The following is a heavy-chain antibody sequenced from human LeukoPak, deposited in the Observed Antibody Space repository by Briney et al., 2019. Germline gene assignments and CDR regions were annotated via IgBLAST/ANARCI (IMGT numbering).Heavy chain of an antibody. Sequence: PGGSLRLSCAASGFTFSNAWMSWVRQAPGKGLEWVGRIKSKTDGGTTDYAAPVKGRFTISRDDSKNTLYMQMNRLKTEDTVVYYCTTDRTVVTRYYFDYWGQGTLVTASS. J-gene: IGHJ4*02. CDR2: IKSKTDGGTT. CDR3: TTDRTVVTRYYFDY. CDR1: GFTFSNAW. V-gene: IGHV3-15*01. D-gene: IGHD4-23*01.